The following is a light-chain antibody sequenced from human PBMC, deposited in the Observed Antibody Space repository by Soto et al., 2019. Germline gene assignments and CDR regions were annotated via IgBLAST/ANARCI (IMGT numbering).Light chain of an antibody. V-gene: IGKV3-15*01. CDR3: QQYHHWPPIT. J-gene: IGKJ5*01. CDR2: RAS. Sequence: DIVMTPSPATLSVSPRETAELSCRASQNIDINLVWYQQKPGQAPRLLIFRASTRATGIPARFSGSGSGTEFTLTISSLQSEDIAVYYCQQYHHWPPITFGQGSRLEI. CDR1: QNIDIN.